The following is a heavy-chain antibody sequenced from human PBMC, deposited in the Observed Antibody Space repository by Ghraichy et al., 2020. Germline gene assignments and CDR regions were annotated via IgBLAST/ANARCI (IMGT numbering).Heavy chain of an antibody. J-gene: IGHJ6*02. CDR2: IRSKTHNYAT. CDR1: GFPFSGSA. D-gene: IGHD3-9*01. Sequence: GGSLRLSCAASGFPFSGSAIHWVRQTSGKGLEWLGRIRSKTHNYATSYAASLQGRLTISRDDSNNTAFLQLNGLKREDTAVYYCTRTISFYSYAMDVWGQGTTVIVSS. CDR3: TRTISFYSYAMDV. V-gene: IGHV3-73*01.